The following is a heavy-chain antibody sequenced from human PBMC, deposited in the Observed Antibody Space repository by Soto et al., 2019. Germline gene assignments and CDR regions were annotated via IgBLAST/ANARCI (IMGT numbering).Heavy chain of an antibody. CDR2: ISESGNTI. Sequence: EVQLLESGGGLVHPGGSLRLSCEASGFLFSNSAMTWARQAPGKGLEWVSAISESGNTIFCANSVMGRFTLSRDNSRNTLYQQMNSLRADNMAFYYCVKQIRHEWRLFDYWGQGTLVTVSS. V-gene: IGHV3-23*01. J-gene: IGHJ4*02. CDR1: GFLFSNSA. D-gene: IGHD3-3*01. CDR3: VKQIRHEWRLFDY.